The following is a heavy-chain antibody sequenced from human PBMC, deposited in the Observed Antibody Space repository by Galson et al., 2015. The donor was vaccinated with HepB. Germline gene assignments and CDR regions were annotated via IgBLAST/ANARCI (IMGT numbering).Heavy chain of an antibody. V-gene: IGHV3-30*04. CDR2: VSSDENNI. CDR3: ARTFYFDY. CDR1: GFNVSAYA. Sequence: LRLSCAASGFNVSAYAMHWVRQTPGQGLEWVAVVSSDENNIYYADSVRGRFTISRDNSRDTLYLQMNSLRAEDTAVYYCARTFYFDYWGQGTLVTVSS. J-gene: IGHJ4*02.